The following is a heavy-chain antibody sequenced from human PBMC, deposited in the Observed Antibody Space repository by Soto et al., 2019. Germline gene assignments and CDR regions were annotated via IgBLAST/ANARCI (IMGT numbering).Heavy chain of an antibody. D-gene: IGHD4-4*01. CDR3: AGDPDSHYNDSHASSYP. Sequence: QVQLVQSGDEVKKPGSSVKVSCKASGGTFSTYTITWVRQAPGQGLEWMGRIIPIIGIINYAQKFQGRVTISADKFTGTAYMELTGLRSDDTAVYYCAGDPDSHYNDSHASSYPWGQGTLVTVSS. CDR1: GGTFSTYT. J-gene: IGHJ5*02. V-gene: IGHV1-69*08. CDR2: IIPIIGII.